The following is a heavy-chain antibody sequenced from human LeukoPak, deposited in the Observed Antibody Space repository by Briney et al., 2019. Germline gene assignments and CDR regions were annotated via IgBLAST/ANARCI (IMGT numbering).Heavy chain of an antibody. CDR1: GGSMSSSSYY. D-gene: IGHD6-6*01. CDR2: IYTSGST. CDR3: ARGNEEQLGFGP. J-gene: IGHJ5*02. Sequence: SETLSLTCTVSGGSMSSSSYYWSWIRQPAGKGLEWIGRIYTSGSTNYNPSLKSRVTMSVDTSKNQFSLKLSSVTAADTAVYYCARGNEEQLGFGPWGQGTLATVSS. V-gene: IGHV4-61*02.